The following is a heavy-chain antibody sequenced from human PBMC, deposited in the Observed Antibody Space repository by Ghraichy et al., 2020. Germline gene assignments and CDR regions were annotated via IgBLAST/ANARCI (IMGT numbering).Heavy chain of an antibody. Sequence: GGSLRLSCAASGFTFSSYRMNWVRQAPGKGLEWVSYISTTSKTIYYADSVKGRFTISRDSAKNSLYLQMNSLRDEDTAVYYCASKEYGDKRYFFDYWGQGTLVTVSS. CDR1: GFTFSSYR. CDR3: ASKEYGDKRYFFDY. D-gene: IGHD4-17*01. CDR2: ISTTSKTI. J-gene: IGHJ4*02. V-gene: IGHV3-48*02.